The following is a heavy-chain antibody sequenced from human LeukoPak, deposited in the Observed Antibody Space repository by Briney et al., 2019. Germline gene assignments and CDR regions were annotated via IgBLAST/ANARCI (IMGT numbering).Heavy chain of an antibody. CDR2: IHYTGKN. Sequence: SETLSLTCAVSGGSITSYYWNWIRQPPGKGLEWIGYIHYTGKNRYNPSLQSRVTMSVDTSKSEFSLKLSSVTAADTAVYFCARNGGNTDFDYWGQGTLVTVSS. CDR1: GGSITSYY. CDR3: ARNGGNTDFDY. J-gene: IGHJ4*02. D-gene: IGHD2-8*01. V-gene: IGHV4-59*01.